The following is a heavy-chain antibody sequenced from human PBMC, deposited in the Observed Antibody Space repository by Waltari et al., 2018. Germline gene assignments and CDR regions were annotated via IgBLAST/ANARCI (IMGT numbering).Heavy chain of an antibody. CDR1: GYTFTSYD. CDR3: AYRPVGATPNDAFDI. D-gene: IGHD1-26*01. V-gene: IGHV1-8*01. J-gene: IGHJ3*02. Sequence: QVQLVQSGAEVKKPGASVEVSCKASGYTFTSYDINWVRQATGQGLEWMGWMNPNSGNTGYAQKFQGRVTMTRNTSISTAYMELSSLRSEDTAVYYCAYRPVGATPNDAFDIWGQGTMVTVSS. CDR2: MNPNSGNT.